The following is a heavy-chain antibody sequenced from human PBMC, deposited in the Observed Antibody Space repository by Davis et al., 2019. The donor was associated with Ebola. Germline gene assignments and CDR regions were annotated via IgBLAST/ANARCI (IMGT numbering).Heavy chain of an antibody. Sequence: SETLSPTGDVYGASLGGYYWTWICQLPGKGRKWSGEINHSGSTNYNPSLKSRVTISSDMSKNQFSLKLSSVTAADTAVYFCARGRTGSDHPRLDSWGQGTLVTVSS. CDR1: GASLGGYY. J-gene: IGHJ4*02. CDR2: INHSGST. CDR3: ARGRTGSDHPRLDS. V-gene: IGHV4-34*01. D-gene: IGHD7-27*01.